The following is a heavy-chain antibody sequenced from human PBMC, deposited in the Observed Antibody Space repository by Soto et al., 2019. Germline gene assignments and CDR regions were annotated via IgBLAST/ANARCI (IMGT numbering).Heavy chain of an antibody. V-gene: IGHV3-9*01. Sequence: PGGSLRLSCAASGFTFDDYAMHWVRQAPGKGLEWVSGISWNSGTIGYADSVKGRFTISRDNSKNTLYLQMNSLRAEDTAVYYCARDSRRYSSSWFLVYYYYGMDVWGQGTTVTVSS. J-gene: IGHJ6*02. CDR2: ISWNSGTI. D-gene: IGHD6-13*01. CDR3: ARDSRRYSSSWFLVYYYYGMDV. CDR1: GFTFDDYA.